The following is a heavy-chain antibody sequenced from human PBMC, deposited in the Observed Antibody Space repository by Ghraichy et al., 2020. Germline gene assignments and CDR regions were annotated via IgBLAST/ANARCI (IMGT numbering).Heavy chain of an antibody. D-gene: IGHD1-20*01. V-gene: IGHV3-15*01. CDR3: TTDGPNWIADRPQLFDY. CDR2: IKSKTDGGTT. CDR1: GFTFKNAW. Sequence: ETLSLTCTASGFTFKNAWMNWVRQAPGKGLEWVGRIKSKTDGGTTDYAAPVRGRFTISRDDSKTTLYLQLNSLKTEDTAVYYCTTDGPNWIADRPQLFDYWGQGTLVTVSS. J-gene: IGHJ4*02.